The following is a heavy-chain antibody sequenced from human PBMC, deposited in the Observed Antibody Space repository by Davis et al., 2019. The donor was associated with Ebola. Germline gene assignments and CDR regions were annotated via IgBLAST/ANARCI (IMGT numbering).Heavy chain of an antibody. V-gene: IGHV5-51*01. J-gene: IGHJ3*02. CDR2: IYPRDSDI. Sequence: GESLKISCKGSGYSFNTYWIAWVRQMPGKGLEWMGIIYPRDSDIRYSPSFQGQVTISADKSISTAYLQWSSLKASDTAMYYCARLAYYYDSSGYHRGAFDIWGQGTMVTVSS. CDR3: ARLAYYYDSSGYHRGAFDI. D-gene: IGHD3-22*01. CDR1: GYSFNTYW.